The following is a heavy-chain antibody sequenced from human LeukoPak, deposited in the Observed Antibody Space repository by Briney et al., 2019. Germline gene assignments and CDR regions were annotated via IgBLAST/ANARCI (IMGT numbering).Heavy chain of an antibody. CDR2: ISGSGTTT. D-gene: IGHD6-19*01. CDR3: ARRVMAVDQGHFDL. CDR1: GYTFTDYA. J-gene: IGHJ2*01. V-gene: IGHV3-23*01. Sequence: QSGGSLRLSYAAPGYTFTDYAMSWVRQAPGKGLEWVSGISGSGTTTYYADSMKGRSTMSRDNSKNTLYLQMNRLRVEDTAVYYCARRVMAVDQGHFDLWGRGTLVTVSS.